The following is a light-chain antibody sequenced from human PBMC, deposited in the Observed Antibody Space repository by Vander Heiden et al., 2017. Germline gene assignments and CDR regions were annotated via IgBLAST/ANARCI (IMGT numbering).Light chain of an antibody. Sequence: DIGRTQSPLSLPVTPGEPASISCRSSQSLLHSNGYNYLDSSLQKPGQSPQLLIYLGSNRAPAVPDTYSGSGSATDFTLRIIRVVAADVGVYYCSQDLQNGPTFGGGTKVEIK. CDR3: SQDLQNGPT. J-gene: IGKJ4*01. V-gene: IGKV2-28*01. CDR1: QSLLHSNGYNY. CDR2: LGS.